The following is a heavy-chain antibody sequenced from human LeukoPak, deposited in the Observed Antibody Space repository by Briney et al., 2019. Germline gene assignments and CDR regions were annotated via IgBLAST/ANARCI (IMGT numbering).Heavy chain of an antibody. J-gene: IGHJ2*01. CDR2: IYYSGSST. CDR1: GGSISSSSYY. Sequence: SETLSLTCTVSGGSISSSSYYWGWIRQPPGKGLEWIGSIYYSGSSTYYNPSLKSRVTISVDTSKNQFSLKLSSVTGADTAVYYCARKGSRYWYFDLWGRGTLVTVSS. V-gene: IGHV4-39*07. CDR3: ARKGSRYWYFDL.